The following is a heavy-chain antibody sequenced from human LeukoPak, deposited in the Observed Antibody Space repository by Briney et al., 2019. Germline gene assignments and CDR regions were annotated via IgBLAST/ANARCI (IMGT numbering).Heavy chain of an antibody. CDR2: FDPEDGET. V-gene: IGHV1-24*01. CDR1: GYTLTELS. Sequence: GASVKVSCKVSGYTLTELSMHWVRQAPGKGLEWVGGFDPEDGETIYAQKFQGRVTMTEDTSTDTAYMELSSLRSDDTAVYYCARHCSSTSCAGDFDYWGQGTLVTVSS. CDR3: ARHCSSTSCAGDFDY. J-gene: IGHJ4*02. D-gene: IGHD2-2*01.